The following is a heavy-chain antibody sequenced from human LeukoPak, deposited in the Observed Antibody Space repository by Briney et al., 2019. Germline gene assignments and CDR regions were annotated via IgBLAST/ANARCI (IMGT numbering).Heavy chain of an antibody. CDR1: GGSISSSSYY. V-gene: IGHV4-39*01. D-gene: IGHD5-18*01. Sequence: MSSETLSLTCTVSGGSISSSSYYWGWICQPPGKGLEWIGSIYYSGSTYYNPSLKSRVTISVDTSKNQFSLKLSSVTAADTAVYYCARYTAMVNDAFDIWGQGTMVTVSS. CDR2: IYYSGST. CDR3: ARYTAMVNDAFDI. J-gene: IGHJ3*02.